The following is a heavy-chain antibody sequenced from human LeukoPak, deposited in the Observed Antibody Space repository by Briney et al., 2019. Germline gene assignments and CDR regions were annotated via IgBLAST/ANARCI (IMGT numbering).Heavy chain of an antibody. CDR3: ASNVEMATNRGSYYYGMDV. CDR2: IIPILGIA. CDR1: GGTFSSYA. V-gene: IGHV1-69*04. J-gene: IGHJ6*02. D-gene: IGHD5-24*01. Sequence: SVKVSCKASGGTFSSYAISWVRQAPGQGLEWMGRIIPILGIANYAQKFQGRVTITADKSTSTAYMELSSLRSEDTAVYYCASNVEMATNRGSYYYGMDVWGQGTTVTVSS.